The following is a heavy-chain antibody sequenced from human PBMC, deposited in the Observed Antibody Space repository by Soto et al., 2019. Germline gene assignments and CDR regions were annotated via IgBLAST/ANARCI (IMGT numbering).Heavy chain of an antibody. J-gene: IGHJ6*02. V-gene: IGHV4-34*02. CDR1: GESFSGYY. CDR3: ARYEYGNSLYGVDV. Sequence: QVHLQQRGAGLLKPSETLSLNCVVSGESFSGYYWSWIRQTPGMGLEWIGEVDHRGSTTYNPSLKNPASISIDSSKNLFSLELTSVTAADTALYFCARYEYGNSLYGVDVWGQGTRVTVSS. CDR2: VDHRGST. D-gene: IGHD1-7*01.